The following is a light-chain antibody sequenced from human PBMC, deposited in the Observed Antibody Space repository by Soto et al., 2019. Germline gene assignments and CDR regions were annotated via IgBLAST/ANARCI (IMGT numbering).Light chain of an antibody. CDR1: QSVSNTY. CDR2: GAS. CDR3: QLYDSSSWT. Sequence: EIGLTQSAGTLSLSPGDTATLSCRASQSVSNTYLAWYQQKPGQAPRLLIYGASSRATGFPDRFSGSGSGTDFTLTISRLETEDFAVYYCQLYDSSSWTFGQGTKVDIK. J-gene: IGKJ1*01. V-gene: IGKV3-20*01.